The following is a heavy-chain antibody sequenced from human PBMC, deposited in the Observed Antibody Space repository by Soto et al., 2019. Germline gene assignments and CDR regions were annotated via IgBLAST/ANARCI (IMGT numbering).Heavy chain of an antibody. CDR2: IWYDGSNK. CDR1: GFTFSSYG. D-gene: IGHD6-19*01. J-gene: IGHJ4*02. Sequence: QVQLVESGGGVVQPGRSLRLSCAASGFTFSSYGMHWVRQAPGKGLEWVAVIWYDGSNKYYADSVKGRFTISRDNSKNALYLQMNSLRAEDTAMYYCARAQYSSGWGYFDYWGQGTLVTVSS. V-gene: IGHV3-33*01. CDR3: ARAQYSSGWGYFDY.